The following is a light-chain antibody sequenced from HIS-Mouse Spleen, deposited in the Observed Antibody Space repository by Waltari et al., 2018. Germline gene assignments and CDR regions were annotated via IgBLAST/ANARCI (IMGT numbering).Light chain of an antibody. V-gene: IGKV1-5*03. CDR1: QSISSW. CDR2: KAS. CDR3: QQYNSYSPGYT. Sequence: DIQMTQSPSTLSASVGDRVTITCRASQSISSWLAWYQQKPGKAPKLLIYKASSLESGVPSRFSCSGSGTEFTLTISSLQPDDFATYYCQQYNSYSPGYTFGQGTKLEIK. J-gene: IGKJ2*01.